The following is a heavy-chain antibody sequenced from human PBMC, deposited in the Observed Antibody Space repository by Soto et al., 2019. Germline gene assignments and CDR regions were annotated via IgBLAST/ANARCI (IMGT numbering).Heavy chain of an antibody. V-gene: IGHV3-23*01. J-gene: IGHJ4*02. CDR2: ISGSGGST. Sequence: PGGSLRLSCAASGFTFSSYAMSWVRQAPGKGLEWVSAISGSGGSTYYADSVKGRFTISRDNSKNTLYLQMNSLRAEDTAVYYCARQGPIFGVVIVPAFDYWGQGTLVTVSS. CDR3: ARQGPIFGVVIVPAFDY. D-gene: IGHD3-3*01. CDR1: GFTFSSYA.